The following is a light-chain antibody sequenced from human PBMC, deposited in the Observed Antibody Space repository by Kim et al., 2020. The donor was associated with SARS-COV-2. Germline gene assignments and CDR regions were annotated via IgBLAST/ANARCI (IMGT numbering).Light chain of an antibody. Sequence: LGQTVRITCQGDSIRSYNASWYQQKPGQAPVLVIYGKNNRPSGIPDRFSGSSSGNTASLTITGAQAEDEADYYCNSRDSSGNLWVFGGGTQLTVL. CDR2: GKN. J-gene: IGLJ3*02. CDR1: SIRSYN. V-gene: IGLV3-19*01. CDR3: NSRDSSGNLWV.